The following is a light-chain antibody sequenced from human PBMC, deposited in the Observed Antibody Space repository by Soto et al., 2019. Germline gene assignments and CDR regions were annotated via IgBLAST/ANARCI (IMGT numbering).Light chain of an antibody. CDR3: QQYNNWRST. J-gene: IGKJ4*01. CDR2: GAS. CDR1: QSVSSN. V-gene: IGKV3-15*01. Sequence: EIVMTQSPATLSVSPGERATLSCRASQSVSSNLAWYQQKPVQAPRRLIYGASTRATGIPARFSGSGSWTEFTLTISSLQSEEFAVYYCQQYNNWRSTFGGGTKVEIK.